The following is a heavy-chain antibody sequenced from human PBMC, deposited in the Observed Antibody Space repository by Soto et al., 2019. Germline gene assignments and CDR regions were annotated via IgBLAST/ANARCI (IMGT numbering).Heavy chain of an antibody. CDR2: IYYSGST. CDR1: GGSISSGGYY. CDR3: ARVSSSVYNWFDP. D-gene: IGHD6-6*01. V-gene: IGHV4-31*03. J-gene: IGHJ5*02. Sequence: PSETLSLTCTVSGGSISSGGYYWSWIRQHPGKGLEWIGYIYYSGSTYYNPSLKSRVTISVDTSKNQFSLKLSSVTAADTAVYYCARVSSSVYNWFDPWGQGTLVTVSS.